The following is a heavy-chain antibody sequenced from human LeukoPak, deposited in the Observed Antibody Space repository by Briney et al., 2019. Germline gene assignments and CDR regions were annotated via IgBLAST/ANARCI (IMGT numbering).Heavy chain of an antibody. Sequence: ASVKVSCKVSGYTLTELSMHWVRQAPGKGLEWMGGFDPEDGETIYAQKFQGRVTMTEDTSTDTAYMELRTLRSEDTAVYYCETDRYYGSGNDAFYIWGKGTMVTVFS. D-gene: IGHD3-10*01. CDR3: ETDRYYGSGNDAFYI. V-gene: IGHV1-24*01. CDR1: GYTLTELS. J-gene: IGHJ3*02. CDR2: FDPEDGET.